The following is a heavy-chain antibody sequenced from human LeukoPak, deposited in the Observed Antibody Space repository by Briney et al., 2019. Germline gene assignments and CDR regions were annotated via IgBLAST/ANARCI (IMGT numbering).Heavy chain of an antibody. D-gene: IGHD3-22*01. CDR1: GFTFSHYW. Sequence: GRSLRLSCEASGFTFSHYWMHWARQAPRKGLLWVSRTSTDGSSTTYMDSVKGRFTVSRDNAKNTMYLQMNGLRAEETAVYYCVPTDSSGLDWGQGTLVTVSS. V-gene: IGHV3-74*01. CDR2: TSTDGSST. CDR3: VPTDSSGLD. J-gene: IGHJ4*02.